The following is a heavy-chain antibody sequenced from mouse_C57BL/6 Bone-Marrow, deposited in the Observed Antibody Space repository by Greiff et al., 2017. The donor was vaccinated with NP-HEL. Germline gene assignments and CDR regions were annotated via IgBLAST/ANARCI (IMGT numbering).Heavy chain of an antibody. J-gene: IGHJ1*03. V-gene: IGHV1-22*01. CDR2: INPNNGGT. CDR1: GYTFTDYN. Sequence: EVQLQESGPELVKPGASVTMSCKASGYTFTDYNMHWVKQSHGKSLEWIGYINPNNGGTSYNQKFKGKATLTVNKSSSTAYMELRSLTSEDSAVYYCARYGYYAGLYWYFDVWGTGTTVTVSS. CDR3: ARYGYYAGLYWYFDV. D-gene: IGHD2-3*01.